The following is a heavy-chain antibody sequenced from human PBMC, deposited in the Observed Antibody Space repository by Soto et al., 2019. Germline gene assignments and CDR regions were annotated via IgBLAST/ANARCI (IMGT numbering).Heavy chain of an antibody. Sequence: QVQLVQSGTELRKPGSSVKVSCKVSRGTFSSNAIRWLRQAPGQGLEWIGVIVPVLGSTTYSEKFQGRLTITADKSTSTAYMELSSLRPEDTAVYYSVREGTMAPQGFDQWGQGALVTVSS. D-gene: IGHD3-3*01. V-gene: IGHV1-69*06. CDR2: IVPVLGST. CDR1: RGTFSSNA. J-gene: IGHJ4*03. CDR3: VREGTMAPQGFDQ.